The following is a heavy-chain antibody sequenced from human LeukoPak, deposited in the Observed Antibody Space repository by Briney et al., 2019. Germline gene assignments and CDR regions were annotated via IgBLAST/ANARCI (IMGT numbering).Heavy chain of an antibody. CDR3: ARDLVGATVPD. V-gene: IGHV3-53*01. CDR1: GCTVSNNY. D-gene: IGHD1-26*01. Sequence: GSLLLSCAASGCTVSNNYMTWVRQAPGKGLEWVSVIHIGGDTYYADSVKGRFTISRDNSKNTLYLQMNSLRVEDTAVYYCARDLVGATVPDWGQGTLVTASS. J-gene: IGHJ4*02. CDR2: IHIGGDT.